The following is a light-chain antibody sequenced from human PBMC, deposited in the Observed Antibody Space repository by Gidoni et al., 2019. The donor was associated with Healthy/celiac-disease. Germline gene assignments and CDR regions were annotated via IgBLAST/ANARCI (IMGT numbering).Light chain of an antibody. J-gene: IGLJ1*01. CDR3: CSYAGSYTFVV. Sequence: QSALTQPRSVSGSPGQSVTISCTGTSSDVGGYNYVSWYQQHPGKAPKLMLYDVSKRPSGVPDRFSGSKSGNTASLTISGLQAEDEADYYCCSYAGSYTFVVFGTGTKVTVL. V-gene: IGLV2-11*01. CDR1: SSDVGGYNY. CDR2: DVS.